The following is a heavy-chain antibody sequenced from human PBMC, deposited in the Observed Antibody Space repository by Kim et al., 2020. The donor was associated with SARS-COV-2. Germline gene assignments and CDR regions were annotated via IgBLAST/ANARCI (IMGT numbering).Heavy chain of an antibody. CDR3: ARVESSGWYSLDY. Sequence: YDQKFQGRVTITADKSTGTAYMELSSLRSEGTAVYYCARVESSGWYSLDYWGQGTLVPVSS. D-gene: IGHD6-19*01. V-gene: IGHV1-69*04. J-gene: IGHJ4*02.